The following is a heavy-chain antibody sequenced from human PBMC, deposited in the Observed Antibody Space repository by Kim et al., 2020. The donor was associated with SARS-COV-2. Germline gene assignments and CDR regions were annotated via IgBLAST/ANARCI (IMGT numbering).Heavy chain of an antibody. J-gene: IGHJ6*02. V-gene: IGHV3-30*18. CDR3: AKARVVNELGGWDWYYYGMDV. Sequence: GGSLRLSCAASGFTFSSYGMHWVRQAPGKGLEWVAVISYDGSNKYYADSVKGRFTISRDNSKNTLYLQMNSLRAEDTAVYYCAKARVVNELGGWDWYYYGMDVWGQGTTVTVSS. CDR2: ISYDGSNK. D-gene: IGHD3-16*01. CDR1: GFTFSSYG.